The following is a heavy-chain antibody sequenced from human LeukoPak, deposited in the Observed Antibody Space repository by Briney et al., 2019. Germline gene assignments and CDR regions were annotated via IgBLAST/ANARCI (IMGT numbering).Heavy chain of an antibody. V-gene: IGHV1-18*01. CDR1: GYTFTSYG. CDR3: ARPRAPVTRISSFDM. CDR2: ISAYNGNT. Sequence: ASVKVSCKASGYTFTSYGISWVRQAPGQGLEWMGWISAYNGNTNYAQKLQGRVTMTTDTSTSTAYMELRSLRGDDTAVYYCARPRAPVTRISSFDMWGQGTMVTVSS. D-gene: IGHD4-17*01. J-gene: IGHJ3*02.